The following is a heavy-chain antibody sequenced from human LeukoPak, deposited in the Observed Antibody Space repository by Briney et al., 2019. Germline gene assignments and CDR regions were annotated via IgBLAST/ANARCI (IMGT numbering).Heavy chain of an antibody. CDR1: GYTFTSYD. D-gene: IGHD2-8*01. CDR2: MNPNSGNT. V-gene: IGHV1-8*03. Sequence: ASVKVSCKASGYTFTSYDINWVRQATGQGLEWMGWMNPNSGNTGYAQKFQGRVTITRNTSISTAYMELSSLRSEDTAVYYCARRAMDNSYYYYMDVWGKGTTVTVSS. J-gene: IGHJ6*03. CDR3: ARRAMDNSYYYYMDV.